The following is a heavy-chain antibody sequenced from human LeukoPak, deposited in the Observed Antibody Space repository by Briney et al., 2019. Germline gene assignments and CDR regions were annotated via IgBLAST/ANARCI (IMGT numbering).Heavy chain of an antibody. CDR2: ISYDGSNK. J-gene: IGHJ4*02. V-gene: IGHV3-30*18. Sequence: GGSLRLSCAASGFTFSSYGMHWVRQAPGKGLEWVAVISYDGSNKYYADSVKGRFTISRDNSKNTLYLQMNSLRAEDTAVYYCAKDRGELQWLDDYWGQGTLVTVSS. CDR3: AKDRGELQWLDDY. D-gene: IGHD6-19*01. CDR1: GFTFSSYG.